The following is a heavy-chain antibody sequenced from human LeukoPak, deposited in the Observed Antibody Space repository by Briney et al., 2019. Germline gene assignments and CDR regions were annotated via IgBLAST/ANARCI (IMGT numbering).Heavy chain of an antibody. Sequence: GGSLRLSCAASGFAFSDHEMNWVRQAPGKGLGWVSYISSSGSDKYYPDSVKGRFTISRDNAKNSLYLQMNSLRAEDTAVYYCARRTSGAFAIWGQWTKVTVSS. V-gene: IGHV3-48*03. CDR2: ISSSGSDK. J-gene: IGHJ3*02. CDR3: ARRTSGAFAI. CDR1: GFAFSDHE.